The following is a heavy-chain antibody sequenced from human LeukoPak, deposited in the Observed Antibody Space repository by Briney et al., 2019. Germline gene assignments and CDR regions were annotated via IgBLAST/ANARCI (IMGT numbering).Heavy chain of an antibody. V-gene: IGHV4-39*07. D-gene: IGHD1-1*01. J-gene: IGHJ6*03. CDR2: IYYSGST. CDR3: ARVSGTTGPYYYYYMDV. CDR1: GGSISSSSYY. Sequence: SETLSLTCTVSGGSISSSSYYWGWIRQPPGKGLEWIGSIYYSGSTYYNPSLKSRVTISVDTSKNQFSLKLSSVTAADTAVYYCARVSGTTGPYYYYYMDVWGKGTTVTVSS.